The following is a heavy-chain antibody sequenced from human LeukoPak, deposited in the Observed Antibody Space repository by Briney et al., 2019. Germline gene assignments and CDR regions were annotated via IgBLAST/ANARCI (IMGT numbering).Heavy chain of an antibody. CDR3: AIRRREVVIAIHSAFDI. CDR1: GSTFTTYY. CDR2: INPDGSST. Sequence: GASVKVSCKASGSTFTTYYIHWVRQAPGQGLEWLGIINPDGSSTSHAQKLQGRVTMTRDTSTSTVYMELGSLRSEDTAVYYCAIRRREVVIAIHSAFDIWGQGTMVTVSS. V-gene: IGHV1-46*04. J-gene: IGHJ3*02. D-gene: IGHD2-21*01.